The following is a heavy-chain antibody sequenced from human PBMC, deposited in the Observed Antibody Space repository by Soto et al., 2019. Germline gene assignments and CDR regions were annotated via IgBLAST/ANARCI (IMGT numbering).Heavy chain of an antibody. CDR2: NIPILAIA. Sequence: QVQLVQSGAEVKKPGSSVKVSCKASGGTFSSYIISWVRQAPGQGLEWMGRNIPILAIANYAQQLQGRVTITADKSTSTAYMALSSLRSEDTAVYYCASRYDSSDYWGQGTLVTVSS. J-gene: IGHJ4*02. V-gene: IGHV1-69*02. D-gene: IGHD3-22*01. CDR1: GGTFSSYI. CDR3: ASRYDSSDY.